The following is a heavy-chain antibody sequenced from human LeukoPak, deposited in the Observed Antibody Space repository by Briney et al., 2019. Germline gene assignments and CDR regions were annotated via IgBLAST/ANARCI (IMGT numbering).Heavy chain of an antibody. CDR1: GGSISSSSYY. J-gene: IGHJ4*02. CDR2: IYYSGST. CDR3: ARDGSQHYYDSSGYYYY. Sequence: SETLSLTCTVSGGSISSSSYYWGWIRQPPGKVLEWIGSIYYSGSTYYNPSLKSRVTISVDTSKNQFSLKLISVTAADTAVYYCARDGSQHYYDSSGYYYYWGQGTLVTVSS. V-gene: IGHV4-39*02. D-gene: IGHD3-22*01.